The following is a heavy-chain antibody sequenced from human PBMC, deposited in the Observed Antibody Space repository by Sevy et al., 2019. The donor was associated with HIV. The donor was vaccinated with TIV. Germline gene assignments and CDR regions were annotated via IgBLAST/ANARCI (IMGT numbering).Heavy chain of an antibody. CDR1: GFTFSNAW. Sequence: GGSLRLSCAASGFTFSNAWMSWVRQAPGKGLEWVGRIKSKTDGGTTDYAAPVKGRFTISRDDSKNTLYRQMNSLKTGDTAVYYCTTERAYYDYVWGSYRPAGNYYYYYMDVWGKGTTVTVSS. CDR2: IKSKTDGGTT. J-gene: IGHJ6*03. CDR3: TTERAYYDYVWGSYRPAGNYYYYYMDV. V-gene: IGHV3-15*01. D-gene: IGHD3-16*02.